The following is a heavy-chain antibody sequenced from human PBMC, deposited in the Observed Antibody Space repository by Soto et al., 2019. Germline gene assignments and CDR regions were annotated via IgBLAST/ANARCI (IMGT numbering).Heavy chain of an antibody. V-gene: IGHV3-7*01. CDR2: IKKDGSQK. D-gene: IGHD3-16*01. J-gene: IGHJ4*02. CDR1: GFTFSHYW. Sequence: EVQLVESGGDLVQPGGSLRLSCAASGFTFSHYWMTWVRQAPGKGLEWVANIKKDGSQKNYVDSVKGRFTVSRDNAKNSLYLQMNSLRAEDTAMYYCARWGSEVDYWGQGTLVIVSS. CDR3: ARWGSEVDY.